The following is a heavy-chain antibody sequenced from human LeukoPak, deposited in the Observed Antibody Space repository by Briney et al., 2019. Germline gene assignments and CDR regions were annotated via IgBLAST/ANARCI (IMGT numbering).Heavy chain of an antibody. V-gene: IGHV3-33*01. CDR1: GFTFSSCG. J-gene: IGHJ5*02. CDR2: IWYDGSNK. Sequence: GGSLRLSCAASGFTFSSCGMHWVRQAPGKGLEWVAVIWYDGSNKYYADSVKGRFTISRDNSKNTLYLQMNSLRAEDTAVYYCARDRGNNWFDPWGQGTLVTVSS. D-gene: IGHD3-10*01. CDR3: ARDRGNNWFDP.